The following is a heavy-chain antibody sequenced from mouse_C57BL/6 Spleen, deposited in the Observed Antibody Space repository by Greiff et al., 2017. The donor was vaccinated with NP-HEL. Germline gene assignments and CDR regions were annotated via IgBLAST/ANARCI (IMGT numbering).Heavy chain of an antibody. J-gene: IGHJ2*01. CDR3: AKDDGGDYFDY. CDR2: ISSGSSTI. CDR1: GFTFSDYG. D-gene: IGHD1-1*01. V-gene: IGHV5-17*01. Sequence: DVHLVESGGGLVKPGGSLKLSCAASGFTFSDYGMHWVRQAPEKGLEWVAYISSGSSTIYYADTVKGRFTISRDNAKNTLFLQMTSLRSEDTAMYYCAKDDGGDYFDYWGQGTTLTVSS.